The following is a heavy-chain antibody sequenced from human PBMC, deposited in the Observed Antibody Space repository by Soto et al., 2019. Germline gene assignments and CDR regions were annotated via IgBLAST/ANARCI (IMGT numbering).Heavy chain of an antibody. D-gene: IGHD3-16*01. V-gene: IGHV1-18*01. J-gene: IGHJ4*01. CDR2: VSGYNRNT. CDR1: GYAFTNYG. CDR3: ARARPGETLIY. Sequence: QVQLVQSGVEVKMPGASVKLSCKTYGYAFTNYGVTWVRQVSGQGLEWIGWVSGYNRNTNYAQKFEDRVIMTTDTSTNTAHMELRSLRSDDTGLYCGARARPGETLIYWGRGPLLHVSP.